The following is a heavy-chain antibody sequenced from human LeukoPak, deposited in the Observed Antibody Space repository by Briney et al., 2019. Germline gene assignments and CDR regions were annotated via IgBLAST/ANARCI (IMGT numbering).Heavy chain of an antibody. D-gene: IGHD6-6*01. CDR2: IYHSGST. CDR1: GGSISSGGYY. Sequence: SETLSLTCTVSGGSISSGGYYWSWIRQHPGKGLEWIGEIYHSGSTNYNPSLKSRVTISVDKSKNQFSLKLSSVTAADTAVYYCARAVGAARPYYYYGMDVWGQGTTVTVSS. CDR3: ARAVGAARPYYYYGMDV. J-gene: IGHJ6*02. V-gene: IGHV4-39*07.